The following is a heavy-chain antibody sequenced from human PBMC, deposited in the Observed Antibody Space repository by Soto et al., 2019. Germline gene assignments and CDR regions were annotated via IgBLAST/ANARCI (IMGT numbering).Heavy chain of an antibody. V-gene: IGHV3-73*01. J-gene: IGHJ4*02. Sequence: PGGSLRLSCAASGFTFGASNLQWVRQASGKGLEWLGRIGSKGETYATTYAASVKGRFTISRDDSKKTAYLQMNNLESEDTAVYYCSREDSDWFVNWARGTLVTGSA. CDR1: GFTFGASN. CDR3: SREDSDWFVN. D-gene: IGHD3-9*01. CDR2: IGSKGETYAT.